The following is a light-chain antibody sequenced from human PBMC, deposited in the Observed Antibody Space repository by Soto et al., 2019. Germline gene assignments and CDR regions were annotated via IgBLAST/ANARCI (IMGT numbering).Light chain of an antibody. Sequence: QSALTQPASVSGSPGQSITISCTGTSSDVGGHNYVSWYQQHPGKAPKLMIYEVNNRPSGVSDHFSGSKAGNTASLTISGLQAEDEADYYCSSFTSSTTLVVFGGGTKLTVL. CDR3: SSFTSSTTLVV. V-gene: IGLV2-14*01. CDR2: EVN. CDR1: SSDVGGHNY. J-gene: IGLJ2*01.